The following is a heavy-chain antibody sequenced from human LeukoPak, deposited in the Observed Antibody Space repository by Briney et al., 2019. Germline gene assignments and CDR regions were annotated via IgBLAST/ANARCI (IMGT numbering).Heavy chain of an antibody. V-gene: IGHV5-51*01. J-gene: IGHJ5*02. CDR3: ARFPYCTNGVCYGKNWFDP. CDR1: GYSFTSYW. CDR2: IYPGDSDT. Sequence: GESLKISCKGSGYSFTSYWIGWVRQMPGKGLEWMGIIYPGDSDTRYSPSFQGQVTISADKSISPAYLQWSSLKASDTAMYYCARFPYCTNGVCYGKNWFDPWGQGTLVTVSS. D-gene: IGHD2-8*01.